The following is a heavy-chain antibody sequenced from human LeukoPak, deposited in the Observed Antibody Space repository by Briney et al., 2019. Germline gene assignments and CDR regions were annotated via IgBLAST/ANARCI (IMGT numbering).Heavy chain of an antibody. V-gene: IGHV3-48*03. CDR2: ISSSGCTI. CDR1: GFTFSSYE. Sequence: GGSLRLSCAASGFTFSSYEMNWVRQAPGKGLEWVSYISSSGCTIYYADSVKGRFTISRDNAKNSLYLQMNSLRAEDTAVYYCARDHGDYYYYGMDVWGQGTTVTVSS. CDR3: ARDHGDYYYYGMDV. J-gene: IGHJ6*02. D-gene: IGHD4-17*01.